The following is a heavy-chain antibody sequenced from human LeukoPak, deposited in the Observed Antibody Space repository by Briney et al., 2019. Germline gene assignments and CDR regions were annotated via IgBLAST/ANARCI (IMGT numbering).Heavy chain of an antibody. J-gene: IGHJ4*02. CDR1: GLTFSIHW. D-gene: IGHD4-17*01. CDR2: INQDGSDK. Sequence: GGSLRLSCAASGLTFSIHWMNWVRQAPGKGLECVANINQDGSDKYYADSVKGRFSISRDNSKNTLYLDMNSLRAGDTAVYYCARERDNYDDPGPLDYWGQGTLVTVSS. CDR3: ARERDNYDDPGPLDY. V-gene: IGHV3-7*01.